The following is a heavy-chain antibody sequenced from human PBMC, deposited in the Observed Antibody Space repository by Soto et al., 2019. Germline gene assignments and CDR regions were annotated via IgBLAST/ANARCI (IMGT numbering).Heavy chain of an antibody. Sequence: QVQLVQSGAEVKRPGASVRVSCKASGFSFITYGINWLRQAPGQGLERMGWISSYKGNTSYAQKSQGRFTMTTDTSTSTAYMDLSSLRSDDTAVYYCARAPPLPTGGLDYWGQGTLVTVSS. CDR1: GFSFITYG. J-gene: IGHJ4*02. V-gene: IGHV1-18*01. CDR2: ISSYKGNT. D-gene: IGHD1-1*01. CDR3: ARAPPLPTGGLDY.